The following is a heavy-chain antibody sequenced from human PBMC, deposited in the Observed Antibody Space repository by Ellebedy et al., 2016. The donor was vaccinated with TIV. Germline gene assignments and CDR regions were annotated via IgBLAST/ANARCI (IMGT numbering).Heavy chain of an antibody. J-gene: IGHJ4*02. D-gene: IGHD6-13*01. V-gene: IGHV3-23*01. Sequence: GGSLRLSXAASGFLFNQYGMHWVRQPPGKGLEWVSSISDSGGNTYYADSVRGRFTFSRDNSKNTLYLQMNSLRAEDTAVYYCAKGWLGAGAGTDFDYWGRGTLVTVSS. CDR1: GFLFNQYG. CDR2: ISDSGGNT. CDR3: AKGWLGAGAGTDFDY.